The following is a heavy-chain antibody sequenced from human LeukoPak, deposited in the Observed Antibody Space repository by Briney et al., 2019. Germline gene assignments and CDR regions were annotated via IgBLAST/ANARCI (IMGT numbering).Heavy chain of an antibody. CDR2: ISSSGSTI. Sequence: GGSLRLSCAASGFTFSDYYMSWIRQAPGKGLEWVSYISSSGSTIYYADSVKGRFTISRDNAKNSLYLQMNSLRAEDTAVYYCARDGYYYDSSGYRDAFDIWGQGTMVTVSS. CDR1: GFTFSDYY. V-gene: IGHV3-11*01. J-gene: IGHJ3*02. D-gene: IGHD3-22*01. CDR3: ARDGYYYDSSGYRDAFDI.